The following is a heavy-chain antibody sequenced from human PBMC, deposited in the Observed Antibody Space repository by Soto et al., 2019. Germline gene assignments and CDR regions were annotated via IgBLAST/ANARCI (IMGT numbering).Heavy chain of an antibody. CDR1: GFTFSSYG. Sequence: QVQLVESGGGVVQPGRSLRLSCAASGFTFSSYGMHWVRQAPGKGLEWVAVISYAGSNKYYADSVTGRFTISRDNSKNTLYLQMNSLRAEDTAVYYCAIENYYDSSGYYYRSPLAGNHIDYWGQGTLVTVSS. V-gene: IGHV3-30*03. J-gene: IGHJ4*02. CDR3: AIENYYDSSGYYYRSPLAGNHIDY. CDR2: ISYAGSNK. D-gene: IGHD3-22*01.